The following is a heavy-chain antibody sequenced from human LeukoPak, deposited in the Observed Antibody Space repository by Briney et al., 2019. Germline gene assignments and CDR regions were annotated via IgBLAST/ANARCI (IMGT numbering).Heavy chain of an antibody. Sequence: ASETLSLTCTVSGGSISSYYWSWIRQPPGKGLEWIGYIYYSGSTNYNPSLKSRVTISVDTSKNQFSLKLSSVTAADTAVYYCARDMAVAGKNVFDYWGQGTLVTVSS. CDR1: GGSISSYY. V-gene: IGHV4-59*12. CDR3: ARDMAVAGKNVFDY. D-gene: IGHD6-19*01. CDR2: IYYSGST. J-gene: IGHJ4*02.